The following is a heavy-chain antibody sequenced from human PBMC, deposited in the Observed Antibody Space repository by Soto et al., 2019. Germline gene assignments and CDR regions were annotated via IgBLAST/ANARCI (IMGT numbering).Heavy chain of an antibody. Sequence: QVQLVHSGAEVQKPGSSVRVSCTPSGGTFSSYTISWVRPAPGQGLEWMGRFVPISGITRYAQKCQGRLTITAVTSTTTAYLELSSLTTEDSALYFGSRGVASLVDTWGHGT. CDR1: GGTFSSYT. CDR3: SRGVASLVDT. CDR2: FVPISGIT. D-gene: IGHD2-8*01. V-gene: IGHV1-69*02. J-gene: IGHJ5*01.